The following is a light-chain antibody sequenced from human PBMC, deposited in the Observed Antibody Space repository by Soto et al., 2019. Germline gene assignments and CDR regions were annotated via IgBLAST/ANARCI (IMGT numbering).Light chain of an antibody. CDR1: QSLSSW. V-gene: IGKV1-5*03. CDR3: QQYNSYSYT. CDR2: KAS. J-gene: IGKJ2*01. Sequence: DIQMTQSPSPLSASVGDRVTITCRASQSLSSWLAWYQQKPGKAPKLLIYKASSLESGVPSRFSGSGSGTEFTLTISSLQPDDFATYYCQQYNSYSYTFGQGTKLEIK.